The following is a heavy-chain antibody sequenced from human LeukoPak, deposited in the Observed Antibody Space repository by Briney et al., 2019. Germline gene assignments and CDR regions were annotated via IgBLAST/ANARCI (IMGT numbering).Heavy chain of an antibody. CDR1: GGSISSYY. D-gene: IGHD3-22*01. V-gene: IGHV4-59*01. Sequence: PSETLSLTCTASGGSISSYYWSWIRQPPGKGLEWIGYIYYSGSTNYNLSLKSRVTISVDTSKNQFSLKLSSVTAADTAVYYCARHHYYDSSGYRDYWGQGTLVTVSS. CDR3: ARHHYYDSSGYRDY. J-gene: IGHJ4*02. CDR2: IYYSGST.